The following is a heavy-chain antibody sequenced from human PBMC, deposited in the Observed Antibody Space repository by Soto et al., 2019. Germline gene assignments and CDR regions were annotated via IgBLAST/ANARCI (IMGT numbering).Heavy chain of an antibody. J-gene: IGHJ4*02. CDR2: IKSKTDGGTA. CDR3: TTTLRWVFAFAY. Sequence: EVQLVESGGDLVEPGGSLRLSCAASGFTFSNVWMTWVRQAPGKGLEFIGRIKSKTDGGTADYAAPVKGRFTISRDDSKNTRYLELNSLKPEDTAVYYCTTTLRWVFAFAYWGQGTLVTVSS. CDR1: GFTFSNVW. V-gene: IGHV3-15*01. D-gene: IGHD4-17*01.